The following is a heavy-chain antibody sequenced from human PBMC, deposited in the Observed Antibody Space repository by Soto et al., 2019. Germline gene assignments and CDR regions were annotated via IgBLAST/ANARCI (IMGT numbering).Heavy chain of an antibody. D-gene: IGHD6-13*01. V-gene: IGHV3-21*01. J-gene: IGHJ5*02. CDR1: GFTFPSFT. CDR3: TRDASRDSSARGWFDP. Sequence: GGALRPPSAPSGFTFPSFTMNSVRQARGKGLEWVSNISSNSAYIYYTDALRGRFTISRDKAKNSLHLQMNRLRGEDTAVYDCTRDASRDSSARGWFDPWGPGPLVAVGS. CDR2: ISSNSAYI.